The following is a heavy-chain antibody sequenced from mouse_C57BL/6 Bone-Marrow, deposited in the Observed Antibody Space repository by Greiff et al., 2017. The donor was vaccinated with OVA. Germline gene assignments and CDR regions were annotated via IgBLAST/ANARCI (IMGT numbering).Heavy chain of an antibody. Sequence: QVTLKVSGPGILQSSQTLSLTCSFSGFSLNTSNMGVSWIRQPSGKGLEWLAHIYWDDDKRYNPSLKSPLTIYKHTTRNQVFLKITSVDNADTATYYCARRGNYGTRVSSDMDYWGQGTTVTVSS. V-gene: IGHV8-12*01. CDR2: IYWDDDK. CDR3: ARRGNYGTRVSSDMDY. J-gene: IGHJ4*01. CDR1: GFSLNTSNMG. D-gene: IGHD1-1*01.